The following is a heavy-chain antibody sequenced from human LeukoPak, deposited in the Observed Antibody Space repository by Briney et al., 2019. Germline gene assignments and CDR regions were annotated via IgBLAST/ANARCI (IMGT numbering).Heavy chain of an antibody. CDR3: AREAVMPVAPVKIGTSDRPLYEYYGLDV. D-gene: IGHD1/OR15-1a*01. CDR2: IYGDDET. CDR1: GFTITTNY. J-gene: IGHJ6*02. Sequence: PGGSLRLSCAASGFTITTNYMNWDRQAPGKGLEWVSVIYGDDETNYADSVKGRFTISRDNSKNTLYLQMNSLRADDTAVYYCAREAVMPVAPVKIGTSDRPLYEYYGLDVWGQGTTVTVS. V-gene: IGHV3-53*01.